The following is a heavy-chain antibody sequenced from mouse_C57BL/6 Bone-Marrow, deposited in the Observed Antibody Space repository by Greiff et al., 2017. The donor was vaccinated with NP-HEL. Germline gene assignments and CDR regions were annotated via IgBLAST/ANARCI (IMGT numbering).Heavy chain of an antibody. CDR3: ARDGYYAGFAY. Sequence: QVQLQQSGAELVMPGASVKLSCKASGYTFTSYWMHWVKQRPGQGLEWIGEIDPSDSYTNYNQKFKGKSTLTVDKSSSTAYMQLSSLTSEDSAVYYCARDGYYAGFAYWGQGTLVTVSA. CDR2: IDPSDSYT. J-gene: IGHJ3*01. V-gene: IGHV1-69*01. CDR1: GYTFTSYW. D-gene: IGHD2-3*01.